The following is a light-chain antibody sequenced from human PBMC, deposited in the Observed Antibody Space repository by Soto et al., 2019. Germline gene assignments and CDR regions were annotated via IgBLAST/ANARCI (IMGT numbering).Light chain of an antibody. CDR2: GAS. V-gene: IGKV3-20*01. J-gene: IGKJ1*01. CDR1: QSVSSSN. Sequence: EIVLTQSPGTLSLSPGERATLSCRASQSVSSSNLAWYQQKPGQAPRLLISGASNRATGIPDRFSGSGSGTDFTLTISRLEPEDFAVYYCQQYGSSPMWTFGQGTKVDIK. CDR3: QQYGSSPMWT.